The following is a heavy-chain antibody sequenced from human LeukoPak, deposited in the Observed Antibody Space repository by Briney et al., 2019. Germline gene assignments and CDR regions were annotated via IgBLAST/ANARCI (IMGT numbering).Heavy chain of an antibody. Sequence: GASVKVSCKASGYIFNSYGISWVRQAPGQGLEWMGWINPNSGGTNYAQKFQGRVTMTRDTSISTAYMELSRLRSDDTAVYYCARVDGYSSSWSVENWFDPWGQGTLVTVSS. CDR2: INPNSGGT. V-gene: IGHV1-2*02. D-gene: IGHD6-13*01. CDR3: ARVDGYSSSWSVENWFDP. J-gene: IGHJ5*02. CDR1: GYIFNSYG.